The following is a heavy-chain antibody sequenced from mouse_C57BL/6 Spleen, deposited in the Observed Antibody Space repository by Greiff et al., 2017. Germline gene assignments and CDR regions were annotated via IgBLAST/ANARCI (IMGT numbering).Heavy chain of an antibody. Sequence: QVQLQQPGAELVRPGSSVKLSCKASGYTFTSYWMDWVKQRPGQGLEWIGNIYPSDSETHYNQKFKDKATLTVDKSSSTAYMQLSSLTSEDSAVYYCAQTAQATGYWGQGTTLTVSS. J-gene: IGHJ2*01. V-gene: IGHV1-61*01. CDR3: AQTAQATGY. CDR2: IYPSDSET. CDR1: GYTFTSYW. D-gene: IGHD3-2*02.